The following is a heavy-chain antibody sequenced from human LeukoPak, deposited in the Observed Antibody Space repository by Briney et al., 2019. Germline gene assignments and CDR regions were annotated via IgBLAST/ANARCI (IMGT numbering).Heavy chain of an antibody. CDR2: IYPGDSDT. CDR1: GYSFTNYW. Sequence: GESLKISCKASGYSFTNYWIAWVRQVPGKGLEWVGIIYPGDSDTTYSPSFQGRVTISADKSSNTAFLQWSSLQASDTAIYYCSRPGDSSGYYFGEFDSWGQGTLVTVSS. D-gene: IGHD3-22*01. CDR3: SRPGDSSGYYFGEFDS. V-gene: IGHV5-51*01. J-gene: IGHJ4*02.